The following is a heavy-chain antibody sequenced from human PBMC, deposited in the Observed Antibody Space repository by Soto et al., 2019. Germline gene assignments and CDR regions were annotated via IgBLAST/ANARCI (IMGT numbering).Heavy chain of an antibody. CDR1: GFTFSGSA. J-gene: IGHJ6*02. Sequence: DVQLLESGGDLVQPGGSLRLSCIASGFTFSGSAMHWVRQASGKGLEWVGRIRSKANSYATAYAASVKGRFTISRDDSKNTAYLQMNSLKTEDTAVYYCTRPVVRGYNGMDVWGQGTTVTVSS. D-gene: IGHD3-10*01. CDR3: TRPVVRGYNGMDV. CDR2: IRSKANSYAT. V-gene: IGHV3-73*01.